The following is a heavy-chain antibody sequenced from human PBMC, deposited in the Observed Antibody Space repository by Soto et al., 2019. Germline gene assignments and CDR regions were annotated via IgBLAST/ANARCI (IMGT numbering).Heavy chain of an antibody. J-gene: IGHJ6*02. V-gene: IGHV3-53*01. CDR2: IYSGGST. CDR3: ARPPDLRRGATHYYYYGMDV. D-gene: IGHD1-26*01. Sequence: EVQLVESGGGLIQPGGSLRLSCAASGFTVSSNYMSWVRQAPGKGLEWVSVIYSGGSTYYADSVKGRFTISRDNSKNTLYLQMNSLRAEDTAVYYCARPPDLRRGATHYYYYGMDVWGQGTTVTVSS. CDR1: GFTVSSNY.